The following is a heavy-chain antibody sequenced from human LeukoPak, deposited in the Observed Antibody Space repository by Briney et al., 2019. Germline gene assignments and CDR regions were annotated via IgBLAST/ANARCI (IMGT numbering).Heavy chain of an antibody. D-gene: IGHD1-26*01. V-gene: IGHV4-59*01. J-gene: IGHJ4*02. CDR3: ARLSRSQRSYFGC. CDR1: GGSIIGYY. Sequence: SETLSLTCTVSGGSIIGYYESWIRQPPGKGLEWFGYIYYTGSTNYNPSLKSRVTISVDTSNNQFSLKLSSVTAADTAVYYCARLSRSQRSYFGCWGQVPLVTVSS. CDR2: IYYTGST.